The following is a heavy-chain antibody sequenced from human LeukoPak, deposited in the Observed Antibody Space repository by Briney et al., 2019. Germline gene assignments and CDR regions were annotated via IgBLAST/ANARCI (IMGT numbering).Heavy chain of an antibody. V-gene: IGHV1-8*01. D-gene: IGHD4-17*01. J-gene: IGHJ4*02. CDR2: VNPNSGNT. CDR1: GYTFTSYD. Sequence: ASVKVSCKASGYTFTSYDINWVRQATGQGLEWMGWVNPNSGNTGYAQKFQGRVTMTEDTSTDTAYMELSSLRSEDTAVYYCATAAYGDYEGLDYWGQGTLVTVSS. CDR3: ATAAYGDYEGLDY.